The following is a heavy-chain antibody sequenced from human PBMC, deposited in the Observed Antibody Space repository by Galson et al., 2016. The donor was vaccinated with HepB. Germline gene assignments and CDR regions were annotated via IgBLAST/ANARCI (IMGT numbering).Heavy chain of an antibody. J-gene: IGHJ6*04. V-gene: IGHV1-2*02. D-gene: IGHD5-18*01. CDR3: ARVGILDTSMEYYYYYGMDV. CDR2: INSNSGST. Sequence: SVKVSCKASGYTFTGYYMHWVRQAPGQGLEWMGWINSNSGSTNYAQRFQDRVTMTRDTSVSTAYMELSRLRSDDTAMYSYARVGILDTSMEYYYYYGMDVWGKGTTVTVSS. CDR1: GYTFTGYY.